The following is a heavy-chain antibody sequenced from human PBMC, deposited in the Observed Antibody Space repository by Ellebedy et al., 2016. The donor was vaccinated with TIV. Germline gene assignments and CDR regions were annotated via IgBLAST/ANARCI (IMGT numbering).Heavy chain of an antibody. CDR1: GFSFDDYT. CDR2: ISWGGGTT. Sequence: GESLKISCAVSGFSFDDYTVHWVRQAPGQGLEWVSLISWGGGTTHYADLVRGRFTISRDDSENSLHLQMNSLRTDDTALYYCARGYRWLPLDYWGQGTLVTVSS. V-gene: IGHV3-43*01. J-gene: IGHJ4*02. CDR3: ARGYRWLPLDY. D-gene: IGHD6-19*01.